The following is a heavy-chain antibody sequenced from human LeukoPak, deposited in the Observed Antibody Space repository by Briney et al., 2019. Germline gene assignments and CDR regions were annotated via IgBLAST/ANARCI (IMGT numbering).Heavy chain of an antibody. CDR1: GFTFGDYA. J-gene: IGHJ4*02. CDR2: IRRKAYCLTT. CDR3: TSSYYDFWSGYTPLGY. D-gene: IGHD3-3*01. Sequence: GGSLRLSCTASGFTFGDYAMSWVRQAPGKGVERVGFIRRKAYCLTTVYAASVKCRFTISRDDSKSIAYLQMNSLKTEDTAVYYCTSSYYDFWSGYTPLGYWGQGTLVTVSS. V-gene: IGHV3-49*04.